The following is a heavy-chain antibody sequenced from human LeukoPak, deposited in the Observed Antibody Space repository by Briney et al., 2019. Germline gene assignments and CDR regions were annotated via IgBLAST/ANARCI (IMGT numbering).Heavy chain of an antibody. CDR3: ARDGYYDSSGYYSDLDY. D-gene: IGHD3-22*01. CDR2: IDAGNGNT. V-gene: IGHV1-3*01. Sequence: ASVKVSCKASGYTFTSYAMHWVRQAPGQRLEWMGWIDAGNGNTGYSQKFQGRVTITRDTSASTAYMELSSLRSEDMAVYYCARDGYYDSSGYYSDLDYWGQGTLVTVSS. J-gene: IGHJ4*02. CDR1: GYTFTSYA.